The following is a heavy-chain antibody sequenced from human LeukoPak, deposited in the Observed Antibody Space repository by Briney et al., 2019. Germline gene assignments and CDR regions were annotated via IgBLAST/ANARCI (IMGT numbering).Heavy chain of an antibody. CDR3: ARERRLEVAGDDY. CDR1: GFTFSSYG. V-gene: IGHV3-30*02. J-gene: IGHJ4*02. CDR2: IRYDGSNK. Sequence: GGSLRLSCAASGFTFSSYGMHWVRQAPGKGLEWVAFIRYDGSNKYYADSVKGRFTISRDNSKNTLYLQMNSLRAEDTAVYYCARERRLEVAGDDYWGQGTLVTVSS. D-gene: IGHD6-19*01.